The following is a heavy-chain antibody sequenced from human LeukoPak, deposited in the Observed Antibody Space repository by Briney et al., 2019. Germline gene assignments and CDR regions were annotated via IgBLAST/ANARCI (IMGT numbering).Heavy chain of an antibody. CDR1: GYRFTNYW. Sequence: GESLKISCKGSGYRFTNYWIGWARQMPGKGLELMGIIYPDDSDTRYSPSFQGQVTISADKSISTAYLRWSSLKASDTAIYYCARGGFCTGTSCYLAWFDPWGQGTLVTVSS. J-gene: IGHJ5*02. V-gene: IGHV5-51*01. CDR2: IYPDDSDT. D-gene: IGHD2-2*01. CDR3: ARGGFCTGTSCYLAWFDP.